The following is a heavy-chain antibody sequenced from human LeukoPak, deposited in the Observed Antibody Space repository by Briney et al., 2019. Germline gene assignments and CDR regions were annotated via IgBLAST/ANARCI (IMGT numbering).Heavy chain of an antibody. CDR3: AGDSGTYYVTGDHDAFDI. D-gene: IGHD1-26*01. V-gene: IGHV4-30-4*08. CDR1: GDSISSYGYH. CDR2: ISHSGST. J-gene: IGHJ3*02. Sequence: SETLSLTCTVSGDSISSYGYHWSWIRQPPGKGLEWIGYISHSGSTQHNPSLKSRVTISPDTSKNQFSLKMNSVTAADTAVYYCAGDSGTYYVTGDHDAFDIWGQGTMITVSS.